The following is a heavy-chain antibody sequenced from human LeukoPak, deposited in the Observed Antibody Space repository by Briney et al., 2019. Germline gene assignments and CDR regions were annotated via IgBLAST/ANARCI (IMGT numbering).Heavy chain of an antibody. D-gene: IGHD1-26*01. CDR2: IKQIRNGGTT. J-gene: IGHJ4*02. CDR3: ATGFSATSHDGY. Sequence: GGSLRLSCAASGFTFSDAWMTWVRQTPGKGLEWVGRIKQIRNGGTTDYAAPVKGRFTMSRDDSISTLYLQMNSLKTEDTAVYYCATGFSATSHDGYWGQGTLVTVSP. V-gene: IGHV3-15*01. CDR1: GFTFSDAW.